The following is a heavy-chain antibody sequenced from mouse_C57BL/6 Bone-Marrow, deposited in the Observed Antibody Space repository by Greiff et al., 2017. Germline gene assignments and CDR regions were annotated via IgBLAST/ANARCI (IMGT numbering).Heavy chain of an antibody. Sequence: VQLQESGAELVRPGASVKLSCKASGYTFTDYYINWVKQRPGQGLEWIARIYPGSGNTYYNEKFKGKATLTAEKSSSTAYMQLSSLTSEDSAVYFCARGIAMDYCGQGTSVTVSS. CDR3: ARGIAMDY. CDR2: IYPGSGNT. V-gene: IGHV1-76*01. J-gene: IGHJ4*01. CDR1: GYTFTDYY.